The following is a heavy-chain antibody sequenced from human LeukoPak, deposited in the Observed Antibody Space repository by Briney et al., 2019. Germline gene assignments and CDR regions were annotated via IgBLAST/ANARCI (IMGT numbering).Heavy chain of an antibody. CDR1: GFTFSSYA. CDR2: ISYDGSNK. V-gene: IGHV3-30*04. CDR3: ARDPGYCSSTSCSNYFDY. Sequence: GGSLRLSCTASGFTFSSYAMHWVRQAPGKWLEWEAFISYDGSNKYYADSVKGRFTISRDNSKNTLYLQMNSLRAEDTAVYYCARDPGYCSSTSCSNYFDYWGQGTLVTVSS. D-gene: IGHD2-2*01. J-gene: IGHJ4*02.